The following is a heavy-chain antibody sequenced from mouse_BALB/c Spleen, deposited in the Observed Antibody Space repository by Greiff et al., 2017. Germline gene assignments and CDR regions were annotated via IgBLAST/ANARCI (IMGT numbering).Heavy chain of an antibody. V-gene: IGHV2-4-1*01. J-gene: IGHJ1*01. CDR1: GFSLTSYG. CDR3: ARKGYYATEGYFDV. D-gene: IGHD1-1*01. Sequence: QVQLKESGPGLVQPSQSLSITCTVSGFSLTSYGVHWVRQSPGKGLEWLGVIWSGGSTDYNAAFISRLSISKDNSKSQVFFKMNSLQADDTAIYYCARKGYYATEGYFDVWGAGTTVTVSS. CDR2: IWSGGST.